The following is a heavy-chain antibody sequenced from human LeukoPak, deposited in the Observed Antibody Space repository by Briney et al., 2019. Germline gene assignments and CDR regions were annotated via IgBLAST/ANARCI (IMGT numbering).Heavy chain of an antibody. J-gene: IGHJ4*02. CDR2: ITGSGTPI. V-gene: IGHV3-48*03. Sequence: GASLRLSCAASGFTFSSYEMNWVRQAPGKGLEWVSFITGSGTPIYYADSVKGRFTISRDNAKNSLYLQMNSLRAEDTAVYYCARNDCLDYWGQGTPVTVSS. CDR1: GFTFSSYE. D-gene: IGHD1-1*01. CDR3: ARNDCLDY.